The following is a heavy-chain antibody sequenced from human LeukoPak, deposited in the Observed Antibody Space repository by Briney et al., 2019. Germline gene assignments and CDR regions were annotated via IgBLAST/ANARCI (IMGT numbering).Heavy chain of an antibody. Sequence: GGSLRLSCAASGFTVSSNYMSWVRQAPGKGVEWVSVIYSGGSTYYADSVKGRFTISRDNSKNTLYLQMNSLRAEDTAVYYCAKDRYSGSYLQTGPCAHWGQGILVTVSS. D-gene: IGHD1-26*01. CDR2: IYSGGST. CDR1: GFTVSSNY. J-gene: IGHJ4*02. V-gene: IGHV3-66*01. CDR3: AKDRYSGSYLQTGPCAH.